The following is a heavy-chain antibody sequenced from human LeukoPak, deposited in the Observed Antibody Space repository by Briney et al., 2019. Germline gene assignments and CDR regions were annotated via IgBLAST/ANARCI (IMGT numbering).Heavy chain of an antibody. V-gene: IGHV1-18*01. CDR1: GYTFTSYG. J-gene: IGHJ4*02. CDR3: ARDPRSSGWYQFDY. Sequence: GASVKVSCKASGYTFTSYGISWVRQAPGQGLEWMGWISAYNGNTNYAQKLQGRVTMTTDTSTSTAYMELRSLRSDDTAVYYCARDPRSSGWYQFDYWGQGTLVTVSS. CDR2: ISAYNGNT. D-gene: IGHD6-19*01.